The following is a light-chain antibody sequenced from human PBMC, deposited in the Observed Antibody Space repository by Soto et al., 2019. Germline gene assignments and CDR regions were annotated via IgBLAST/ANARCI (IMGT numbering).Light chain of an antibody. Sequence: QAVVTQEPSLTMSPGGTVTLTCGSNTGAVTNYHCPHWFQQRPGQAPRTLIYDATDKPPWTPVRFSGSLLGDKAALTLSGAQPEDEAEYYCLLFFSGVPVFGLGTKGTVL. J-gene: IGLJ1*01. CDR3: LLFFSGVPV. CDR2: DAT. CDR1: TGAVTNYHC. V-gene: IGLV7-46*01.